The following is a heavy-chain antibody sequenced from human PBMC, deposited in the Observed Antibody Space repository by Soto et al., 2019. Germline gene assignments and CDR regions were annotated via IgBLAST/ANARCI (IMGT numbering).Heavy chain of an antibody. CDR1: VFTFSGSA. CDR3: TRGPLEYCSSSDNY. V-gene: IGHV3-73*01. J-gene: IGHJ4*02. D-gene: IGHD6-6*01. CDR2: IRSKANSYAT. Sequence: PGGSLRLSCAASVFTFSGSAMHWVRQASGKGLEWVGRIRSKANSYATAYAASVKGRFTISRDDSKNTAYLQMNSLKTEDTAVYYCTRGPLEYCSSSDNYWGQGTLVTVSS.